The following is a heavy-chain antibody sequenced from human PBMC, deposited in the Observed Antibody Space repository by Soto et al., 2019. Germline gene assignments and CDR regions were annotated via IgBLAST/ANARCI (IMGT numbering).Heavy chain of an antibody. J-gene: IGHJ2*01. D-gene: IGHD6-19*01. CDR3: ARGRYFATTHRQWWYFDF. V-gene: IGHV1-18*01. CDR1: GYNFITNG. Sequence: ASVKVSCKASGYNFITNGINWVRQAPGQGLEWMGWISPANGDRKYAQKFKDRLTMTSEISTTTSCMELTNLRSDDTAVYFCARGRYFATTHRQWWYFDFWGRGTLVTVSS. CDR2: ISPANGDR.